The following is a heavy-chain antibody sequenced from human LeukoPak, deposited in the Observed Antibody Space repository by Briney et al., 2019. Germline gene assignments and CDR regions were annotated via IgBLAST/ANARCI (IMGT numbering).Heavy chain of an antibody. D-gene: IGHD4-17*01. CDR2: ISSSSSTI. CDR1: GFTFSSYS. V-gene: IGHV3-48*01. J-gene: IGHJ4*02. Sequence: GGSLRLSCAASGFTFSSYSMNWVRQAPGKGLEWVSYISSSSSTIYYADSVKGRFTISRDNAKNSLYLQMNSLRAEDTAVYYCASLPSLTTVTPQGDYWGQGPLVTVSS. CDR3: ASLPSLTTVTPQGDY.